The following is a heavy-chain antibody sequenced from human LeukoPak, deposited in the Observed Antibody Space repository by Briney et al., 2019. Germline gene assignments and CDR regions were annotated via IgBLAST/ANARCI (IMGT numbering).Heavy chain of an antibody. V-gene: IGHV4-59*01. CDR2: IYYSGST. Sequence: SETLSLTCTVSGGSISSYYWSWIRQPPGKGLEWIGYIYYSGSTNYNPSLKSRVTISVDTSKNQFSLKLSSVTAAATAVYYCARVRIVVVPAALDAFDIWGQGTMVTVSS. J-gene: IGHJ3*02. D-gene: IGHD2-2*01. CDR1: GGSISSYY. CDR3: ARVRIVVVPAALDAFDI.